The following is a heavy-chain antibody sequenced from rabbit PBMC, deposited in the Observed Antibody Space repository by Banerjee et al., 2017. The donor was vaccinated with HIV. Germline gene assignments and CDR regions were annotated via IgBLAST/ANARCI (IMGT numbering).Heavy chain of an antibody. J-gene: IGHJ4*01. CDR1: GFSFSSSYY. D-gene: IGHD1-1*01. Sequence: QEQLVESGGGLVQPEGSLTLTCTASGFSFSSSYYMCWVRQAPGKGLEWIACIYGGSGSTYYASWAKGRFTITRSTSLNTVTLQLKSLTAADTATYFCARDTSSSIYKLDLWGPGTLVTVS. CDR2: IYGGSGST. V-gene: IGHV1S47*01. CDR3: ARDTSSSIYKLDL.